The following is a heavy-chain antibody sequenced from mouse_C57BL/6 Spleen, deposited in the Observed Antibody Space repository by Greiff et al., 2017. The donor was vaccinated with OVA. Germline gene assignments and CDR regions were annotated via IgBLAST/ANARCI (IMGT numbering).Heavy chain of an antibody. J-gene: IGHJ3*01. Sequence: DVKLVESVAELVRPGASVKLSCTASGFNIKNTYMHWVKQRPEQGLEWIGRIDPANGNTKYAPKFQGKATITADTSSNTAYLQLSSLTSEDTAIYYCARSYGSSPLFAYWGQGTLVTVSA. CDR3: ARSYGSSPLFAY. CDR2: IDPANGNT. V-gene: IGHV14-3*01. CDR1: GFNIKNTY. D-gene: IGHD1-1*01.